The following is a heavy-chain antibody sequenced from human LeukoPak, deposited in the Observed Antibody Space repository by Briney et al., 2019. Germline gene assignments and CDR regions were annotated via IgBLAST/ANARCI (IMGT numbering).Heavy chain of an antibody. Sequence: SETLPLTCTVSGRSIRSGGCYWSWIRQHPGKGLERIGYIYYSGSTYYNPSLKSRVSISVDTSKNQFSLELISLPAADSPVYYCARHATTPFFVDYYYGMDVWGQGTTVTVSS. CDR3: ARHATTPFFVDYYYGMDV. V-gene: IGHV4-31*03. D-gene: IGHD4-11*01. CDR1: GRSIRSGGCY. J-gene: IGHJ6*02. CDR2: IYYSGST.